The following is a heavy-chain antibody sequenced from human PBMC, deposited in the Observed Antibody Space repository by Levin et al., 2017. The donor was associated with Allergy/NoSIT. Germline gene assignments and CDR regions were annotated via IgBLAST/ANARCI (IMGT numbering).Heavy chain of an antibody. J-gene: IGHJ3*01. CDR2: IDQDGSQK. CDR3: ARKLRGSSAYDAFDV. D-gene: IGHD5-12*01. V-gene: IGHV3-7*03. Sequence: GASVKVSCAATGFTFSDYWMTWVRQTPGRGLEWVANIDQDGSQKYYVDSVKGRFTISRDNAKNSVDLQMNYLRDDDTAVYYCARKLRGSSAYDAFDVWGHGTMVTFSS. CDR1: GFTFSDYW.